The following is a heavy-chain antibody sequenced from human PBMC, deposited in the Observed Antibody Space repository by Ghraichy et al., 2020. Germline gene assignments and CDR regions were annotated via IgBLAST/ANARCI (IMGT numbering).Heavy chain of an antibody. CDR2: ITYSSTYI. D-gene: IGHD4-17*01. CDR1: GFTFSSSS. J-gene: IGHJ2*01. Sequence: GGSLRLSCAASGFTFSSSSINWVRQAPGKGLEWVSSITYSSTYIFYADSVKGRFTISRDNAENSMYLQMNSLRAEDTAVYYCARAHLYLDSGYWYFDLWGRGTLVIVSS. V-gene: IGHV3-21*01. CDR3: ARAHLYLDSGYWYFDL.